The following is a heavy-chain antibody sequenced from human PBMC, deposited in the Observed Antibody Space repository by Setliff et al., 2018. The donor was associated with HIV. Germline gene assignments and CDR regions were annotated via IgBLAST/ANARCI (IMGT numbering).Heavy chain of an antibody. J-gene: IGHJ4*02. CDR3: ASRVPAARHFDY. Sequence: PSETLSLTCTVSGGSLNTGTYYWSWIRQPAGKGLEWIGHIYITADTDYNPSLKSRVTISVDTSKNQFSLKLSSLTAADTAVYYCASRVPAARHFDYWGQGTLVTVS. CDR1: GGSLNTGTYY. CDR2: IYITADT. D-gene: IGHD2-2*01. V-gene: IGHV4-61*09.